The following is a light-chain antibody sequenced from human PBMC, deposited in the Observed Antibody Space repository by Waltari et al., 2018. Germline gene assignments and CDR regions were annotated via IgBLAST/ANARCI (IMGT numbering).Light chain of an antibody. V-gene: IGLV1-40*01. CDR3: QSYDTSLSVV. Sequence: QSVLTQPPSVSGAPGQRVTISCTGSGSNIGAGYDVHWYRQLPGKATTLLILGTHTGPLGFPDRFFGSQSGTAASLAIVGLQADDEADYYCQSYDTSLSVVFGGGTKLTVL. CDR1: GSNIGAGYD. J-gene: IGLJ2*01. CDR2: GTH.